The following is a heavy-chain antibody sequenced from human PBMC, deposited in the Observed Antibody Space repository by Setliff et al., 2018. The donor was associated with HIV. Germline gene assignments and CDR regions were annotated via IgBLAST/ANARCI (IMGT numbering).Heavy chain of an antibody. CDR3: ARLTRITTAGH. D-gene: IGHD6-13*01. V-gene: IGHV4-31*03. J-gene: IGHJ4*02. CDR2: IYNTGST. Sequence: PPETLSLTCTVTGGSISSGGFYWTWIRQHPGKGLEWIGYIYNTGSTYHSPSLESRVTISIDTSKNQFSLKLNSVTAADTAVYYCARLTRITTAGHWGQGTLVTVSS. CDR1: GGSISSGGFY.